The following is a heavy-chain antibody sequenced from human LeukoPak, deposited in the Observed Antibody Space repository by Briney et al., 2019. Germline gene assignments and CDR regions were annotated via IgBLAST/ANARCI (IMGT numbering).Heavy chain of an antibody. CDR2: ISDSGGRT. J-gene: IGHJ1*01. CDR3: AKDRPTRGGTDQPGNVTSFQH. Sequence: PGGSLRLSCAVSGITLSNYGMSWVRQAPGKGLEWVAGISDSGGRTNYADSVKGRFTISRDNSKNTLYLQMNSLRAEDTAVYYCAKDRPTRGGTDQPGNVTSFQHWGQGTLVTVSS. D-gene: IGHD1-14*01. V-gene: IGHV3-23*01. CDR1: GITLSNYG.